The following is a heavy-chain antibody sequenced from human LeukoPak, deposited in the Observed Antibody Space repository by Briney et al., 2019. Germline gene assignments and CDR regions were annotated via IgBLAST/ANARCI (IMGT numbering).Heavy chain of an antibody. V-gene: IGHV3-23*01. D-gene: IGHD1-7*01. CDR2: ISGSGGST. CDR1: GSTFSSYA. Sequence: GGSLRLSCAASGSTFSSYAMSWVRQAPGKGLEWVSAISGSGGSTYYADSAKGRFTISRDNSKNTLYLQMNSLRAEDTAVYYCAKYNWNFGSGNYFDYWGQGTLVTVSS. CDR3: AKYNWNFGSGNYFDY. J-gene: IGHJ4*02.